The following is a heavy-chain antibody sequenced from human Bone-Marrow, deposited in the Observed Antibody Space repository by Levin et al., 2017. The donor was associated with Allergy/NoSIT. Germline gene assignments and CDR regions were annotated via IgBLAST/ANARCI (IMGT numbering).Heavy chain of an antibody. V-gene: IGHV4-59*01. CDR2: IYYSGST. Sequence: SETLSLTCIVSGGSISSYYWSWIRQPPGKGLEWIGYIYYSGSTNQNPSLKSRVTISIDTSKNQFSLKLNSVTAADTAVYYCARNGAPMPVVGTGSPYYYYGMDVWGQGTTVTVSS. J-gene: IGHJ6*02. D-gene: IGHD3-22*01. CDR3: ARNGAPMPVVGTGSPYYYYGMDV. CDR1: GGSISSYY.